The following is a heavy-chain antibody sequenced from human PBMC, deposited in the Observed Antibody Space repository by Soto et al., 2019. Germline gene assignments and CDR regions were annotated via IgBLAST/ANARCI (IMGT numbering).Heavy chain of an antibody. J-gene: IGHJ4*02. V-gene: IGHV3-33*01. CDR3: VRGFHYEWKKISK. D-gene: IGHD3-3*01. CDR2: IWYDGSNI. Sequence: GRSLRLSCGASAMTFSASGMHWVRQGPGKGPEWVAVIWYDGSNIQYADSVRARFTISRDNSKNTVYLQMSSLRADDTAVYSCVRGFHYEWKKISKWGQGT. CDR1: AMTFSASG.